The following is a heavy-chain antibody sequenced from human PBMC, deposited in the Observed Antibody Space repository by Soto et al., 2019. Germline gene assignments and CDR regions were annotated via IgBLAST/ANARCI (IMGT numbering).Heavy chain of an antibody. J-gene: IGHJ6*02. Sequence: GGSLRLSCAASGFTLSNYAVNWVRQAPGKGLEWVSYISSDSRYIYHGDSVKGRFTISRDNARNSVYLQMNSLRDEDTAVYYCARIKLVDFFFINVDVYDMDVWGQGTPVTV. CDR3: ARIKLVDFFFINVDVYDMDV. CDR2: ISSDSRYI. D-gene: IGHD2-15*01. CDR1: GFTLSNYA. V-gene: IGHV3-48*02.